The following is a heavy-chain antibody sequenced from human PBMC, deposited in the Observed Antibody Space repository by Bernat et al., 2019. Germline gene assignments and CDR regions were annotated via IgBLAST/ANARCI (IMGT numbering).Heavy chain of an antibody. D-gene: IGHD2-15*01. Sequence: QVQLVQSGAEVKKPGASVKVSCKASGYTFTSYAMHWVRQAPGQRLEWMGWINAGNGNTKYSQKFQGRVTITRDTSASTAYMELSSLRSEDTAVYYCARVGVVAATRYYYYYMGVGGKGPPVTVSS. J-gene: IGHJ6*03. CDR1: GYTFTSYA. V-gene: IGHV1-3*01. CDR3: ARVGVVAATRYYYYYMGV. CDR2: INAGNGNT.